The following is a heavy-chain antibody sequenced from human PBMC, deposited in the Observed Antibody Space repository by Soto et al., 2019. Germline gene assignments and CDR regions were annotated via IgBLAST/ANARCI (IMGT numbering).Heavy chain of an antibody. J-gene: IGHJ4*02. Sequence: SQTLSLTFAISGDSVSTNSATGDWIRQSPSRGLEWLGRTYYRSKWYHDYALSVKSRISINPDTSKNQISLQLNSVTPEDTAVYYCTRASYSSRWYWYFDYWGQGSLVTVSS. CDR1: GDSVSTNSAT. D-gene: IGHD6-13*01. CDR2: TYYRSKWYH. CDR3: TRASYSSRWYWYFDY. V-gene: IGHV6-1*01.